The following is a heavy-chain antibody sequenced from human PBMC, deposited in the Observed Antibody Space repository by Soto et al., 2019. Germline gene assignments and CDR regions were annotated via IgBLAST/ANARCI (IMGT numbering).Heavy chain of an antibody. CDR1: GGSISSSNYY. CDR2: IYYSGTT. J-gene: IGHJ4*02. Sequence: PSETLSLTCTVSGGSISSSNYYWGWILHPPGKGLEWIGSIYYSGTTYYNPSLRSRVTISEDTSKNQFSLKVGAATAADTAVYYCARHWLLPVAGYYFDYWSQGTLVTVSS. V-gene: IGHV4-39*01. D-gene: IGHD6-19*01. CDR3: ARHWLLPVAGYYFDY.